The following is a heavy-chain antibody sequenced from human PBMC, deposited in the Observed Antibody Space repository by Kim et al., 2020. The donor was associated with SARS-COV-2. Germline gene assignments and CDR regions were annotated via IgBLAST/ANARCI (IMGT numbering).Heavy chain of an antibody. V-gene: IGHV3-15*01. Sequence: GGSLRLSCAASGFTFTTAWMSWVRQAPGKGLEWVGLIKGQTDGGTANYAAPVKARFTMSRDESKKTLYLQMNSLKIEDTAVYYCTAGIAAAMGDYWGQGILVTVSS. CDR2: IKGQTDGGTA. CDR1: GFTFTTAW. CDR3: TAGIAAAMGDY. D-gene: IGHD6-13*01. J-gene: IGHJ4*02.